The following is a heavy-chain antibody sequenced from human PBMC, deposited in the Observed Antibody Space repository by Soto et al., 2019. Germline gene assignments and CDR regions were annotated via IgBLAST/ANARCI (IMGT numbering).Heavy chain of an antibody. CDR2: ISGSGGST. D-gene: IGHD5-18*01. Sequence: GGSLRLSCAASGFTFSSYAMSWVRQAPGKGLEWVSAISGSGGSTYYADSVKGRFTISRDNSKNTLYLQMNSLRAEDTAVYYCAKYWGTAMVTRRYYFDYWGQGTLVTVSS. V-gene: IGHV3-23*01. CDR3: AKYWGTAMVTRRYYFDY. CDR1: GFTFSSYA. J-gene: IGHJ4*02.